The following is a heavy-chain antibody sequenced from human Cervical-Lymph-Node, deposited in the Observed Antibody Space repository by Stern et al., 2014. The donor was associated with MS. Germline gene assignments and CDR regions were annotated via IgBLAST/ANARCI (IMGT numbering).Heavy chain of an antibody. J-gene: IGHJ4*02. Sequence: QMQPVQSGAEVKKPGSSVKVSCKASGGTFSSYAISWVRQPPGQGLEWMGRIIPILGIANYAQKFQGRVTITADKSTSTAYMELSSLRSEDTAVYYCARFPLYGDYKHGFDYWGQGTLVTVSS. D-gene: IGHD4-17*01. CDR2: IIPILGIA. CDR1: GGTFSSYA. CDR3: ARFPLYGDYKHGFDY. V-gene: IGHV1-69*09.